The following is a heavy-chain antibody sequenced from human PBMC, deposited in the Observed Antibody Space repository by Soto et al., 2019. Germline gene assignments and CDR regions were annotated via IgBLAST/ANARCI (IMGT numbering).Heavy chain of an antibody. D-gene: IGHD4-17*01. CDR2: IYWDDTK. V-gene: IGHV2-5*02. CDR3: AHKGYGDYPIDY. J-gene: IGHJ4*02. Sequence: QITLKESGPTLVKPTHTLTLTCAFYGFSLCNSVAGFGCLRQPPGKPLQWLAVIYWDDTKHYSPSLKSRLTITTDTSKNQGVLTMTNMDPVDTATYYCAHKGYGDYPIDYWGQGTLITASS. CDR1: GFSLCNSVAG.